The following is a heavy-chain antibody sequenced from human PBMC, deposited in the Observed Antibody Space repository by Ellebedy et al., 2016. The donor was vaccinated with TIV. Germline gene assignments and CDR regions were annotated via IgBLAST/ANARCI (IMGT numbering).Heavy chain of an antibody. Sequence: ASVKVSCKASGYTFTSYDINWVRQATGQGLEWMGWMNPNSGNTGYAQKFQGRVTMTRNTSISTAYMELSSLRSEDTAVYYCARGSLADIYSYDQIYYYYYIDVWGKGTTVTVSS. V-gene: IGHV1-8*01. D-gene: IGHD5-18*01. J-gene: IGHJ6*03. CDR2: MNPNSGNT. CDR1: GYTFTSYD. CDR3: ARGSLADIYSYDQIYYYYYIDV.